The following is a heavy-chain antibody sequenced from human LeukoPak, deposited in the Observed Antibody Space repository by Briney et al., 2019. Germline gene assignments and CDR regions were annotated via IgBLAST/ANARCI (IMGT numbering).Heavy chain of an antibody. J-gene: IGHJ5*02. Sequence: AASVKVSCKASGYTFTSYGISWVRQAPGQGLEWMGWISAYNGNTNYAQKLQGRVTMTTDTSTSTAYMELRSLRSDDTAVYYCARDRDYFGKNWFDPWGQGTLVTVSS. D-gene: IGHD5-12*01. V-gene: IGHV1-18*01. CDR1: GYTFTSYG. CDR2: ISAYNGNT. CDR3: ARDRDYFGKNWFDP.